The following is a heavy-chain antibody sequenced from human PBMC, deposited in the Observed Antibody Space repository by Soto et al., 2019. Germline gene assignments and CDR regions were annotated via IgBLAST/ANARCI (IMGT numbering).Heavy chain of an antibody. D-gene: IGHD1-26*01. CDR3: AGYSTRYYFDC. CDR2: IYYTGTT. CDR1: GGSISGYH. J-gene: IGHJ4*02. V-gene: IGHV4-59*03. Sequence: SETLSLTCTVSGGSISGYHWSWMRQPPGKELEWIGYIYYTGTTNHNPSLKSRVTISVDTSKNQFSLKLSSVTAADTAVYYCAGYSTRYYFDCWGQGTLVTVSS.